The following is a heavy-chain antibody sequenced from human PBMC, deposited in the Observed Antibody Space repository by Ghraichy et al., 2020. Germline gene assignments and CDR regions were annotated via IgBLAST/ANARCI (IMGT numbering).Heavy chain of an antibody. CDR2: IYYSGST. CDR1: GGSISSSSYY. J-gene: IGHJ3*02. D-gene: IGHD2-2*01. Sequence: SETLSLTCTVSGGSISSSSYYWGWIRQPPGKGLEWIGSIYYSGSTYYNPSLKSRVTISVDTSKNQFSLKLSSVTAADTAVYYCARLLGYCSSTSCYWGDHDAFDIWGQGTMVTVSS. CDR3: ARLLGYCSSTSCYWGDHDAFDI. V-gene: IGHV4-39*01.